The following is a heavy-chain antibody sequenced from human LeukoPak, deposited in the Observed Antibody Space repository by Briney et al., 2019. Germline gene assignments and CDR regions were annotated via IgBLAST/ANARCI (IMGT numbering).Heavy chain of an antibody. V-gene: IGHV4-34*01. Sequence: ASETLSLTCAVYGGSFSGYYWSWIRQPPGKGLEWIGEINHSGSTNYNPSLKSRVTISVDTSKNQFSLKLSSVTAADTAVYYCARDRGNYFDYWGQGTLVTVSS. CDR3: ARDRGNYFDY. CDR2: INHSGST. J-gene: IGHJ4*02. CDR1: GGSFSGYY. D-gene: IGHD6-13*01.